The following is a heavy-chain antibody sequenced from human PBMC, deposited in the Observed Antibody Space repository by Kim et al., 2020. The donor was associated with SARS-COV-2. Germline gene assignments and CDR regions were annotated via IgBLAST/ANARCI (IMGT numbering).Heavy chain of an antibody. Sequence: GGSLRLSCAASGFTFSSYAVTWVRQAPGKGLEWVSTINANGGGTYYAASVKGRFTISRDNSKNTLYLHMKSLRAEDTAVYYCAKLSGWHYFDYWGQGTLV. CDR3: AKLSGWHYFDY. CDR2: INANGGGT. CDR1: GFTFSSYA. D-gene: IGHD6-19*01. V-gene: IGHV3-23*01. J-gene: IGHJ4*02.